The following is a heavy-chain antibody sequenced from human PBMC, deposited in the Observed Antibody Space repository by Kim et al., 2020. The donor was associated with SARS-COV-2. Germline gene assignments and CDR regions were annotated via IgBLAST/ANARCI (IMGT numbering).Heavy chain of an antibody. V-gene: IGHV4-4*07. J-gene: IGHJ5*02. CDR2: IYKNGDT. Sequence: SETLSLTCTVSGGSTSNYYWSWIRQPAGKGLEWIGRIYKNGDTTYNPSLKSRISISADPATRHLPLKLSSVTAADTAVYYSSPDFCVVSTCNWFHP. D-gene: IGHD2-2*01. CDR3: SPDFCVVSTCNWFHP. CDR1: GGSTSNYY.